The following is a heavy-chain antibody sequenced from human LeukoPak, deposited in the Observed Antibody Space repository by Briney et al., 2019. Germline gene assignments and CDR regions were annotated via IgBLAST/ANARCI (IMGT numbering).Heavy chain of an antibody. D-gene: IGHD5-18*01. CDR2: ISGSGKTI. V-gene: IGHV3-48*01. CDR1: GFTFSSYS. CDR3: ARDWDVDTAMVTVDY. Sequence: GRSLRLSCAGSGFTFSSYSMSWVRHAPGKGLEWVSYISGSGKTIYYADSVKGRFTISRDNTKNSLYLQVNSLGAEDTAVYYCARDWDVDTAMVTVDYWGQGTLVTVSS. J-gene: IGHJ4*02.